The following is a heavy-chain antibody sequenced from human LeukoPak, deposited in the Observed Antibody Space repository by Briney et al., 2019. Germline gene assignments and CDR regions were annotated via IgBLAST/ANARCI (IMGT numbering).Heavy chain of an antibody. V-gene: IGHV5-10-1*01. D-gene: IGHD3-10*01. CDR2: IDPRDSYT. CDR3: ARLYMVPDY. J-gene: IGHJ4*02. Sequence: GESLKISCKGSGYSFTSYWISWVRQMPGKGLEWMGTIDPRDSYTNYSPSFQGHVTISADKSISAAYLQWSSLKASDTAIYYCARLYMVPDYWGQGTLVTVSS. CDR1: GYSFTSYW.